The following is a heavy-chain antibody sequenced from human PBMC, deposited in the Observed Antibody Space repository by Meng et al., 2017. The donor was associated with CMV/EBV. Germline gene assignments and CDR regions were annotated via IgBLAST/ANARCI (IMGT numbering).Heavy chain of an antibody. CDR2: ISYDGSNK. J-gene: IGHJ4*02. CDR3: ARGDYFDY. V-gene: IGHV3-30-3*01. Sequence: QLQLVESGGGVVQPGRSLRLSCAASGFSFSSYAMHWVRQAPGKGLEWVAVISYDGSNKYYADSVKGRFTISRDKSKNTLYLQMNSLRAEDTAVYYCARGDYFDYWGQGTLVTVSS. CDR1: GFSFSSYA.